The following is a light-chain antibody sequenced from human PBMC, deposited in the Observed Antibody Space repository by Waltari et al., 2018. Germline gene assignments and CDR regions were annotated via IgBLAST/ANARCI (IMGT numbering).Light chain of an antibody. CDR1: SGHSSYA. V-gene: IGLV4-69*01. CDR3: QARGTGTLRM. CDR2: VNSDGSL. J-gene: IGLJ3*02. Sequence: QPVLIQPPSASAFLGASVKLTCPLSSGHSSYAIPWHQQKPEKGPRYLMKVNSDGSLNKGDGIPDRFSGYSSGAERYLTISSLQSEDEADYYCQARGTGTLRMFGGGTELTVL.